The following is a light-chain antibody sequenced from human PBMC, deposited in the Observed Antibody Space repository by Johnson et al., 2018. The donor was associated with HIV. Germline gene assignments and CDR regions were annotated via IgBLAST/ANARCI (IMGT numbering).Light chain of an antibody. V-gene: IGLV1-51*02. CDR1: SSNIGKNY. CDR2: ENN. J-gene: IGLJ1*01. Sequence: QSVLTQPPSVSAAPGQKVTISCSGSSSNIGKNYVSWYQQLPGTAPTVLIYENNKRPSGIPDRFSGSKSGASATLGITGLQTGDEADYYCGTLDSSLSAGVFGTGTTVTVL. CDR3: GTLDSSLSAGV.